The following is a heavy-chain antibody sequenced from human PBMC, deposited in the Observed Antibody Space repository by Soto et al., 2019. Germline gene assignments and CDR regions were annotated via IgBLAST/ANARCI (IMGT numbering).Heavy chain of an antibody. Sequence: ASVKVSCKASGYTFTIYGISWVRQAPGQGLEWMGWISAYNGNTNYAQKLQGRVTMTTDTSTSTAYMELRSLRSDDTAVYYCARGWGSSGPLPYGYFQHGGKGTPVTVSS. CDR1: GYTFTIYG. CDR3: ARGWGSSGPLPYGYFQH. V-gene: IGHV1-18*01. D-gene: IGHD3-22*01. J-gene: IGHJ1*01. CDR2: ISAYNGNT.